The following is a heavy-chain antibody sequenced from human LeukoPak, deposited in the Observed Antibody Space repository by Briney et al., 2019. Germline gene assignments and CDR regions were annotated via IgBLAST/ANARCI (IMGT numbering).Heavy chain of an antibody. V-gene: IGHV3-7*03. CDR1: GFTFSSYW. J-gene: IGHJ4*02. CDR2: IKQDGSEK. Sequence: GGSLRLSCAASGFTFSSYWMSWVRQAPGKGLEWVANIKQDGSEKYYVDSVKGRFTISRDNATNSLFLQMNSLRAEDTALYYCAKDSLFGGLLLLPYFDYWGQGTLVTVSS. CDR3: AKDSLFGGLLLLPYFDY. D-gene: IGHD3-10*01.